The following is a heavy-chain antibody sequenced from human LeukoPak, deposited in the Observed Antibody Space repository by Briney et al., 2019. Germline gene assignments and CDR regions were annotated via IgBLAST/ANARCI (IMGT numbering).Heavy chain of an antibody. Sequence: GGSLRLSRAASGFTFSNYWMSWVRQAPGKGLEWVANIKQDRSEKYYVDSVKGRFTISRDNAKNSLYLQMNSLRAEDTAVYYCAKWDRGSYSRTNDYWGQGTLVTVSS. V-gene: IGHV3-7*01. D-gene: IGHD1-26*01. CDR2: IKQDRSEK. CDR1: GFTFSNYW. CDR3: AKWDRGSYSRTNDY. J-gene: IGHJ4*02.